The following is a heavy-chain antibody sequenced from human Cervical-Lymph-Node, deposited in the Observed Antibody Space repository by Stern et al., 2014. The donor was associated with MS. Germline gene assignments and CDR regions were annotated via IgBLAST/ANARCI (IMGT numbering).Heavy chain of an antibody. J-gene: IGHJ4*02. Sequence: EVQLEESGGGVIQPGGSLRLSCTASGFTVSRDYMTLVRQAPGKGLEWVSLITNVGSPFYTDSVKGRFTISRDDSKNTVYLHMTSLRAEDTAMYYCARDTSSPERSDWWGQGTLVTVSS. CDR1: GFTVSRDY. D-gene: IGHD1-1*01. V-gene: IGHV3-53*01. CDR2: ITNVGSP. CDR3: ARDTSSPERSDW.